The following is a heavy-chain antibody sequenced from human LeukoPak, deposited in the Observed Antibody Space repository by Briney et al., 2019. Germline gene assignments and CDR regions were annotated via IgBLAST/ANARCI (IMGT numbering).Heavy chain of an antibody. Sequence: SETLSLTCTVSGASITISNYYWGWIRQPPGKRLEWIGSIYHSGSTYNNPSLQSRVTISADTSKNQFSLKLRSVTAADTAVYYCVSELEGQGITIFGVATYGMDVWGQGTTVTVSS. D-gene: IGHD3-3*01. J-gene: IGHJ6*02. V-gene: IGHV4-39*01. CDR2: IYHSGST. CDR3: VSELEGQGITIFGVATYGMDV. CDR1: GASITISNYY.